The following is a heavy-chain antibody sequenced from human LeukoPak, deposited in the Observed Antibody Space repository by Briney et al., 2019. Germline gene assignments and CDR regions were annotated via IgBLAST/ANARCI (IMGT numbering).Heavy chain of an antibody. CDR1: GGSISSSSYY. CDR2: IYYSGST. V-gene: IGHV4-39*01. Sequence: SETLSLTCTVSGGSISSSSYYWGWIRQPPGKGLEWIGSIYYSGSTYYNPSLKSRVTISVDTSKNQFSLQLNSVTPEDTAVYYCARILGVASLDAFDVWGQGTMVTVSS. CDR3: ARILGVASLDAFDV. J-gene: IGHJ3*01. D-gene: IGHD2-8*02.